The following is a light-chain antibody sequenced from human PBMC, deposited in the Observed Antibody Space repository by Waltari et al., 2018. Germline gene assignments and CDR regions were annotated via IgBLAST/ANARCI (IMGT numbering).Light chain of an antibody. CDR2: EVS. J-gene: IGLJ1*01. V-gene: IGLV2-14*01. CDR1: SSDVGGYNS. CDR3: GSCTSSITRV. Sequence: QSALTQPASVSGSPGQSITISCTGTSSDVGGYNSVAWYQQHSGKAPKLMIYEVSHRTSGVSNPFSGSKAGSACTLTISGLQADDEADCSGGSCTSSITRVFGTGPKVTAL.